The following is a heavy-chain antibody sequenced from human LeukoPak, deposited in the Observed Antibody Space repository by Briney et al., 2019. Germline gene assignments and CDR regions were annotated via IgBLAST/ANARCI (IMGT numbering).Heavy chain of an antibody. V-gene: IGHV3-7*03. D-gene: IGHD6-13*01. CDR3: ARSLPYGTTWCGRSDF. Sequence: EGSLRLSCAASGFPFNAYWMTWVRQAPGKGLEWVANIRQDGDTKYYVDSVKGRFTISRDNAMNSLYLQMNSLRAEDTAIYYCARSLPYGTTWCGRSDFWGQGTLVTVSS. CDR2: IRQDGDTK. CDR1: GFPFNAYW. J-gene: IGHJ4*02.